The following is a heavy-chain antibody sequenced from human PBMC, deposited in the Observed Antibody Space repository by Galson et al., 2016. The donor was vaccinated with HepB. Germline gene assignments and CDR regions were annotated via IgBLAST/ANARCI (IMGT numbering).Heavy chain of an antibody. D-gene: IGHD3-10*01. CDR2: ISWDGRST. CDR1: GFTFDDYT. Sequence: SLRLSCAASGFTFDDYTMNWVRQAPGKGLEWLALISWDGRSTDYADSVRGRLTISRDNSKNILYLEMNSLTREDTALYYCGKGCWFLWESSGNGMDVWGQGTTVIVSS. J-gene: IGHJ6*02. V-gene: IGHV3-43*01. CDR3: GKGCWFLWESSGNGMDV.